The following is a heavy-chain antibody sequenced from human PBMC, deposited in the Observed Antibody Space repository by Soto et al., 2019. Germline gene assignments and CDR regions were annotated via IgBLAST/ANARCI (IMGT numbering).Heavy chain of an antibody. D-gene: IGHD6-13*01. CDR1: GGSFSGYY. Sequence: LETLSLTCAVYGGSFSGYYWSWIRQPPGKGLEWIGEINHSGSTNYNPSLKSRVTISVDTSKNQFSLKLSSVTAADTAVYYCARGGSLAGTFVGYNWFDPWGQGTLVTVSS. CDR2: INHSGST. CDR3: ARGGSLAGTFVGYNWFDP. J-gene: IGHJ5*02. V-gene: IGHV4-34*01.